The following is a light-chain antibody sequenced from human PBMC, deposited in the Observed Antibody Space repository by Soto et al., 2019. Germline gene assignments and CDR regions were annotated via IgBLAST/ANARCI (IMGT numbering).Light chain of an antibody. Sequence: DIVLTQSPATLSSSPGERATLSCRASQSVSSYLDWYQQKPGQAPRLLIYDASNRSTGIPARFSGSGSGTDFTLTSSSLEPEDFAVYYCQQRSNWSTFGQGTKLEIK. CDR2: DAS. CDR1: QSVSSY. V-gene: IGKV3-11*01. CDR3: QQRSNWST. J-gene: IGKJ2*01.